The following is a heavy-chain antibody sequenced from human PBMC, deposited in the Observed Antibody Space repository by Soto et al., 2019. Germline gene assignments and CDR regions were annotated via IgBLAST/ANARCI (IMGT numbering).Heavy chain of an antibody. CDR1: GDSMTSPPYY. CDR2: VYYSGAT. D-gene: IGHD2-15*01. V-gene: IGHV4-39*02. Sequence: SETLSLTCNVSGDSMTSPPYYWGWIRQPPGKGLEWIGTVYYSGATYYNPSLRGRLTVSADTSKNYFSLRLTSVTAADTAKYYCAADVGDGGPLFEFWGQGTLVTVSS. CDR3: AADVGDGGPLFEF. J-gene: IGHJ4*02.